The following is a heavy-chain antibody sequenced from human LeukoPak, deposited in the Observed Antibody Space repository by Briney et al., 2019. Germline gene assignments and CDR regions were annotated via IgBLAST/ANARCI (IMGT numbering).Heavy chain of an antibody. CDR3: ARGGLWLESFDY. CDR1: GGSLSSYY. J-gene: IGHJ4*02. CDR2: IYYSGST. V-gene: IGHV4-59*01. D-gene: IGHD6-19*01. Sequence: SETLSLTCTVSGGSLSSYYWSWVRQPPGKGLEWIGYIYYSGSTNYNPSLTSRVTISVDTSKNQFSLKLSSVTAADTAVYYCARGGLWLESFDYWGQGTLVTVSS.